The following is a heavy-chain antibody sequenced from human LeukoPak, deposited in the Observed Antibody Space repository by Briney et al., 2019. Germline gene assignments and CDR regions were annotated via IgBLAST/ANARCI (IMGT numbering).Heavy chain of an antibody. Sequence: ASVKVSCKAFGGTFSRYAISWVRQAPGQGLEWMGGITPMFGTANYAQKFQGRVTITADESTSTAYMELSSLRYEDTAVYYYTRDAAVYDSSAYYYLWWGQGTLVTVSS. CDR1: GGTFSRYA. D-gene: IGHD3-22*01. J-gene: IGHJ4*02. CDR2: ITPMFGTA. CDR3: TRDAAVYDSSAYYYLW. V-gene: IGHV1-69*13.